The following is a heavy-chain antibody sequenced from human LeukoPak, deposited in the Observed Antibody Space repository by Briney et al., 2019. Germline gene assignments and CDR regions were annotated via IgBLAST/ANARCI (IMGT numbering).Heavy chain of an antibody. D-gene: IGHD2-15*01. J-gene: IGHJ4*02. Sequence: GGSLRLSCAASGFIFSNYAMSWVRQAPGKGLQWVSTITSGGNTYYADSVKGRFTISRDNSKNTLYLQMNSLRAEDTPVYYCAKYCSGGNCYSGLYWGQGTLVTVSS. CDR1: GFIFSNYA. CDR2: ITSGGNT. CDR3: AKYCSGGNCYSGLY. V-gene: IGHV3-23*01.